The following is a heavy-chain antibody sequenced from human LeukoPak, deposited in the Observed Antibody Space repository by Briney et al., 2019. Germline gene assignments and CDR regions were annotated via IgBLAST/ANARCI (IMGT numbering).Heavy chain of an antibody. Sequence: ASVKVSCKASGGTFSSYAISWVRQAPGQGLEWMGRIIPILGIANYAQKFQGRVTITADKSTSTAYMELSSLRSEDTAVYYCARVNGCSSTSCRYYYYYGMDVWGQGTTVTVSS. CDR3: ARVNGCSSTSCRYYYYYGMDV. V-gene: IGHV1-69*04. D-gene: IGHD2-2*01. J-gene: IGHJ6*02. CDR2: IIPILGIA. CDR1: GGTFSSYA.